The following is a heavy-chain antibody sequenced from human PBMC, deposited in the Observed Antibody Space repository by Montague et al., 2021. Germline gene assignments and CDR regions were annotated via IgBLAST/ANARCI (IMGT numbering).Heavy chain of an antibody. CDR2: MFYGGAT. CDR1: SGSIFHAH. Sequence: SETLSLTCTVSSGSIFHAHWSWVRQPPGKGLEWLGSMFYGGATSNNPSLKSRVTMLIDTSTNQFSLKLSFVTAADTAVYYCAKQDYFVSGTSYKGFDPWGQGILVTASS. CDR3: AKQDYFVSGTSYKGFDP. D-gene: IGHD3-10*01. J-gene: IGHJ5*02. V-gene: IGHV4-59*08.